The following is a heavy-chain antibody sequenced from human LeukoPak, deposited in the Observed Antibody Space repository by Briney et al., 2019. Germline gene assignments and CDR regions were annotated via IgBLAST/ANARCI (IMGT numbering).Heavy chain of an antibody. J-gene: IGHJ4*02. CDR2: ISWNSGCI. CDR3: AKGDYDFWSGYYFY. CDR1: GFTFDDYA. D-gene: IGHD3-3*01. Sequence: GGSLRLSCAASGFTFDDYAMHWVRQAPGKGLEWVSGISWNSGCIGYADSLKGRFTISRDNAKNSLYLQMNSLRAEDTALYYCAKGDYDFWSGYYFYWGQGTLVTVSS. V-gene: IGHV3-9*01.